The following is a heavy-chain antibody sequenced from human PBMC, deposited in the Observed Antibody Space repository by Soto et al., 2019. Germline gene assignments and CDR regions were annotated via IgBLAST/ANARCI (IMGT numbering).Heavy chain of an antibody. D-gene: IGHD3-3*01. Sequence: ASVKVSSKASGYTFTSYDINWVRQATGRGLEWMGWMNPNSGNTGYAQKFQGRVTMTRNTSISTAYMELSSLRSEDTAVYYCARRLDDFWSGYYSYYYYYMDVWGKGTTVTVSS. J-gene: IGHJ6*03. CDR2: MNPNSGNT. CDR3: ARRLDDFWSGYYSYYYYYMDV. V-gene: IGHV1-8*01. CDR1: GYTFTSYD.